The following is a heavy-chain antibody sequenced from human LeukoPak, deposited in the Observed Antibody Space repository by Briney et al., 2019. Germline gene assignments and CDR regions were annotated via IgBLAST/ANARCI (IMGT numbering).Heavy chain of an antibody. Sequence: SETLSLTCNVSGGSISSYYWSWIRQPPGKGLEWIGYIYYSGSTNYNPSLKSRVTISVDTSKNQFSLKLSSVTAADTAAYYCAREGAHDAFDIWGQGTMVTVSS. D-gene: IGHD1-26*01. CDR3: AREGAHDAFDI. CDR1: GGSISSYY. V-gene: IGHV4-59*01. J-gene: IGHJ3*02. CDR2: IYYSGST.